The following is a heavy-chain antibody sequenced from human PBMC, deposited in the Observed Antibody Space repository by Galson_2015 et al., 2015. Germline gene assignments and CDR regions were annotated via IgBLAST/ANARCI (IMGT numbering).Heavy chain of an antibody. J-gene: IGHJ4*02. Sequence: SLRLSCAASGFTLSNYWMTWVRQAPGKGLEWVANINQDGSQKYYVDSVKGRFTISRDTAKNSLYLQMSSLRAEDTAVYYCARSVIIGGGQGTLVPVSS. CDR3: ARSVIIG. CDR2: INQDGSQK. CDR1: GFTLSNYW. V-gene: IGHV3-7*01.